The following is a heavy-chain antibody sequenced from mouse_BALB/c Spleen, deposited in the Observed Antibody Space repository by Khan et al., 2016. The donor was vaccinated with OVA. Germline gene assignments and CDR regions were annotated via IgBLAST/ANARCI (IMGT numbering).Heavy chain of an antibody. V-gene: IGHV1S137*01. CDR2: VNTYYGDA. J-gene: IGHJ3*01. CDR1: GYTFTDFT. Sequence: QVQLKESGAELVRPGVSVKISCKGSGYTFTDFTMHWVKQSHAKSLEWIGVVNTYYGDATYNQKFKGKATMTVDKSSTTAYMELARLTSADSAIFCCARGGGGDRFAYWGQGTLVTVSA. CDR3: ARGGGGDRFAY.